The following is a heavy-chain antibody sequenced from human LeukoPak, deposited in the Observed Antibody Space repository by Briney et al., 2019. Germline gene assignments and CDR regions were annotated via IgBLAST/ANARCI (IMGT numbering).Heavy chain of an antibody. D-gene: IGHD6-13*01. CDR3: ARHEWQQLVKFDY. CDR1: GGSFSGYY. Sequence: SETLSLTCAVYGGSFSGYYWSWIRQPPGKGLEWIGEINHSGSTNYNPSLKSRVTISVDTSKNQFSLKLSSVTAADTAVYYCARHEWQQLVKFDYWGQGALVTVSS. CDR2: INHSGST. J-gene: IGHJ4*02. V-gene: IGHV4-34*01.